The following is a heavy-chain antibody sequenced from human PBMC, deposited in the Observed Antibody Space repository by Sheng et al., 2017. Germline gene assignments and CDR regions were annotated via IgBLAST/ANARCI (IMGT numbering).Heavy chain of an antibody. D-gene: IGHD1-1*01. CDR3: ARADWSLDNFDY. Sequence: QVQLQESGPGLVEPSETLSLTCSVSGGSISPYYWSWIRQPPGKRLEWIGHIHYSGSTNYNPSVKSRVTISADASKNQFSLKVNSVTAADTAVYYCARADWSLDNFDYWGQGTLVTVSS. CDR1: GGSISPYY. CDR2: IHYSGST. J-gene: IGHJ4*02. V-gene: IGHV4-59*01.